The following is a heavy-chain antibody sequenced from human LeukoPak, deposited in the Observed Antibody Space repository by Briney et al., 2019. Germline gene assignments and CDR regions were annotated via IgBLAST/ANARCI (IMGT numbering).Heavy chain of an antibody. Sequence: GGSLRLSCAASGFTFNDYGMNWVRQAPGKGLEWVSSISSSGVYIYYADSLKGRFTISRDNAKNSLYLQMNSLRAEDTAVYYCAGDYCSTTSCRFDYWGQGTLVTVSS. CDR2: ISSSGVYI. J-gene: IGHJ4*02. V-gene: IGHV3-21*01. D-gene: IGHD2-2*01. CDR3: AGDYCSTTSCRFDY. CDR1: GFTFNDYG.